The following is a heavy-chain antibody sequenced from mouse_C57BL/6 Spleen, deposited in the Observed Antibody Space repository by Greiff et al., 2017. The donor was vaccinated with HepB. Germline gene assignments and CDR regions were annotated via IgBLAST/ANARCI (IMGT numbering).Heavy chain of an antibody. J-gene: IGHJ2*01. V-gene: IGHV14-1*01. CDR2: IDPEDGDT. CDR1: GFNIKDYY. D-gene: IGHD1-1*01. CDR3: VYQDATVDGGNY. Sequence: EVQLQQSGAELVRPGASVKLSCTASGFNIKDYYMHWVKQRPEQGLEWIGRIDPEDGDTEYAPKFQGKATMTADTSSNTAYLQLSSLTSEDTAVYSCVYQDATVDGGNYWGQGTTLTVSS.